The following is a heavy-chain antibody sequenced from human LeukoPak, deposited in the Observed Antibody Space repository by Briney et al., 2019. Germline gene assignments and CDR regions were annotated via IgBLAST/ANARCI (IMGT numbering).Heavy chain of an antibody. J-gene: IGHJ6*02. V-gene: IGHV3-30*18. CDR2: ISYDGSNK. D-gene: IGHD3-16*01. CDR1: GFTFSSYG. CDR3: AKDRGYDGMDV. Sequence: PGGSLRLSCAASGFTFSSYGMHWVRQAPGKGLEWVAVISYDGSNKYYADSVKGRFTISRDNSKNTLYLQMNSLRAEDTAVYYCAKDRGYDGMDVWGQGTTVTVSS.